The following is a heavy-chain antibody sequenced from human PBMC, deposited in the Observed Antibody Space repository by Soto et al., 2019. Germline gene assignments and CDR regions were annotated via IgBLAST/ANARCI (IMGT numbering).Heavy chain of an antibody. V-gene: IGHV2-5*02. CDR3: AHSWYRGYDSWDAFDY. CDR2: IYWDDDK. Sequence: QITLKESGPTLVKPTQTLTLTCTFSGFSLSTSGVGVGWIRQPPGKALEWLALIYWDDDKRYSPSLKSRLTITQDTSKNQVVLTMTNMDPVDTATYYCAHSWYRGYDSWDAFDYWGQGTLVTVSS. CDR1: GFSLSTSGVG. D-gene: IGHD5-12*01. J-gene: IGHJ4*02.